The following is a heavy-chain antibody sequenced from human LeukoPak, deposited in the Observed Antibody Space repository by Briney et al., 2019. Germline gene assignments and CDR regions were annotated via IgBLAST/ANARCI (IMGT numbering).Heavy chain of an antibody. CDR2: ISYDGSNK. CDR3: AREGGLRDWYFDY. Sequence: GRSLRLSCAASGFTFSSYAMHWVRQAPGKGLEWVAVISYDGSNKYYADSVKGRFTISRDNSKNTLYLQMNSLRAEDTAVYYCAREGGLRDWYFDYWGQGTLVTVSS. V-gene: IGHV3-30-3*01. J-gene: IGHJ4*02. CDR1: GFTFSSYA. D-gene: IGHD2-21*01.